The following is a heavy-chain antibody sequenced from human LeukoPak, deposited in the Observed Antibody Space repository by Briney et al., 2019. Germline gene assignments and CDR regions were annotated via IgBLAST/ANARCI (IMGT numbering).Heavy chain of an antibody. CDR2: IYDSGST. CDR3: ARGQSSGWYPEYFQH. J-gene: IGHJ1*01. V-gene: IGHV4-31*03. Sequence: PSETLSLTCTVSGGSISSGGYYWSWIRQHPGKGLEWIGYIYDSGSTYYNPSLKSRVTISVDTSKNQFSLKLSSVTAADTAVYYCARGQSSGWYPEYFQHWGQGTLVTVSS. CDR1: GGSISSGGYY. D-gene: IGHD6-19*01.